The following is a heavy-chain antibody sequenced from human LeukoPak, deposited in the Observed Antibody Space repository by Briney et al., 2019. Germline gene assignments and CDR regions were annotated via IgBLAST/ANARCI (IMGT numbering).Heavy chain of an antibody. D-gene: IGHD3-22*01. Sequence: PSETLSLTCTVSGGSISSYDWSWIRQPPGKGRGWFGYIYYRGMTNYNPSLKSPGTLSVDTSKNDLSLNLSSATAADTAAYYCATWRPYDSSGYNWFDPWGQGTLVTVSS. CDR3: ATWRPYDSSGYNWFDP. V-gene: IGHV4-59*01. CDR2: IYYRGMT. CDR1: GGSISSYD. J-gene: IGHJ5*02.